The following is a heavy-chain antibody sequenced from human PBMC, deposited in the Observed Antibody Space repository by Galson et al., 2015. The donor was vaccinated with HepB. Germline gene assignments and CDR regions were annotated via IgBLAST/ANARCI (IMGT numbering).Heavy chain of an antibody. D-gene: IGHD6-13*01. CDR1: GYPFTSYA. V-gene: IGHV1-3*01. CDR2: INAGNGNT. CDR3: ARKRIAAAGREFDY. Sequence: VKVSCKASGYPFTSYAMHWVRQAPGQRLEWMGWINAGNGNTKYSQKFQGRVTITRDTSASTAYMELSSLRSEDTAVYYCARKRIAAAGREFDYWGQGTLVTVSS. J-gene: IGHJ4*02.